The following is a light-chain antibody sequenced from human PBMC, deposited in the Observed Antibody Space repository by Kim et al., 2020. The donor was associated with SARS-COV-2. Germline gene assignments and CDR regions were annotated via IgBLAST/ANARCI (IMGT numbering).Light chain of an antibody. V-gene: IGLV4-69*01. CDR2: LNSDGSH. Sequence: SVKPTWTLGSGNTTPAIAWRQQQPRKSPRYLMKLNSDGSHNKGDGIPDRFSGSSSGAERYLTISSLQSEDEADYYCQTWGTGIRVFGGGTQLTVL. CDR1: SGNTTPA. J-gene: IGLJ3*02. CDR3: QTWGTGIRV.